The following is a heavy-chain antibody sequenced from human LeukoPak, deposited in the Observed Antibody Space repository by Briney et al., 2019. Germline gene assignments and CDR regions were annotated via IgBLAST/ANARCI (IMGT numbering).Heavy chain of an antibody. CDR2: VSNDGRDK. J-gene: IGHJ4*02. D-gene: IGHD1-14*01. V-gene: IGHV3-30*01. Sequence: GGSLRLSCSASGFTFSSYVMHWVRQAPGKGLEWVAVVSNDGRDKHYADSVKGRFTISRDNSENTLYLQMNTLRAEDTAVYYCARDRNSPAKYYFDYWGQGTLVTVSS. CDR3: ARDRNSPAKYYFDY. CDR1: GFTFSSYV.